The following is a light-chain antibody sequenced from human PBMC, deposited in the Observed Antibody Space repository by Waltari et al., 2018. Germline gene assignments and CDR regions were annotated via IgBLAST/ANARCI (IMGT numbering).Light chain of an antibody. CDR3: HQYDKWPPRYT. CDR2: AAS. V-gene: IGKV3-15*01. Sequence: VVLTQSPATLSVSPGDRATLSFRASQSVSTNLAWYLQNPGQAPRLLIFAASTRATGVPVRFSGSGSGTEFTLSISSLQSEDFAVYYCHQYDKWPPRYTFGPGTRLDIK. J-gene: IGKJ2*01. CDR1: QSVSTN.